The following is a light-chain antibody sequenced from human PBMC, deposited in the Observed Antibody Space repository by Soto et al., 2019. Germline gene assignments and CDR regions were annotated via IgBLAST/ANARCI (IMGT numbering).Light chain of an antibody. Sequence: IQGTQSPSTLSAYVRDRVTITCRASQSIGEWLAWYQQKPGKAPTLLIYKASTLESGVPSRFRGSGSGTDFAFIITSLQPVPIATYACQQYNSYAPVAPIGQGTKVDIK. CDR2: KAS. J-gene: IGKJ1*01. CDR1: QSIGEW. CDR3: QQYNSYAPVAP. V-gene: IGKV1-5*03.